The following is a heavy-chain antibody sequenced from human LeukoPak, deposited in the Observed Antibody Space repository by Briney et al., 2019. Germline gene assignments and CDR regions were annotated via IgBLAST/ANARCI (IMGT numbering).Heavy chain of an antibody. Sequence: LAGGSLRLSCAASGFNFDDYAIHWVRQAPGRGLEWVSGISWNTNMKGSADSVKGRFTISRDNAKNSLYLQMNSLRGEDTAFYYCAKWSTSNFGDFGHFDYWGQGTLVTVSS. CDR3: AKWSTSNFGDFGHFDY. J-gene: IGHJ4*02. CDR2: ISWNTNMK. CDR1: GFNFDDYA. V-gene: IGHV3-9*01. D-gene: IGHD4-17*01.